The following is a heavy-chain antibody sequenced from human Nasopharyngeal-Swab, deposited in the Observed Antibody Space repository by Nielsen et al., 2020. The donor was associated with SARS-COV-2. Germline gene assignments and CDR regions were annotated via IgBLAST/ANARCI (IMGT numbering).Heavy chain of an antibody. CDR2: FFYSGTP. Sequence: SETLSLTCTVSGGSIKSYYWSWVRQPPGKGLEWIGNFFYSGTPNYNPSLKSRVTISVDAPRNQFSLRLNSVTSADTAMHYCARDSSGWHYWGQGTLVTVSS. J-gene: IGHJ4*02. CDR1: GGSIKSYY. V-gene: IGHV4-59*01. D-gene: IGHD6-19*01. CDR3: ARDSSGWHY.